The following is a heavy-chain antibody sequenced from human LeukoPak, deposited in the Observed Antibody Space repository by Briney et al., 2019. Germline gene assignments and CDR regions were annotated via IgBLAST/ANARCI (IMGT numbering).Heavy chain of an antibody. J-gene: IGHJ4*02. CDR3: AKGEDSGYYDY. CDR1: GFPFSSYG. D-gene: IGHD3-22*01. Sequence: GGPLRLSCAASGFPFSSYGMHWVRQAPGKGLEWVAVIWYDGSNKYYADSVKGRFTISRDNSKNTLYLQMNSLRAEDTAVYYCAKGEDSGYYDYWGQGTLVTVSS. CDR2: IWYDGSNK. V-gene: IGHV3-33*06.